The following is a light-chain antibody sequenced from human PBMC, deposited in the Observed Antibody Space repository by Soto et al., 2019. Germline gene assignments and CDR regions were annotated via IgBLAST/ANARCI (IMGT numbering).Light chain of an antibody. V-gene: IGKV3-20*01. CDR3: QRYGSSPWT. CDR2: IAS. Sequence: EIVLTQSPGTLSLSPGERATLSCGASQSVSSNYLAWYQQKPGQAPRLLIFIASSRATGIPDRFSGSGSGTDFTLTISRVEPEDFAVYYCQRYGSSPWTFGQGTKVEIK. CDR1: QSVSSNY. J-gene: IGKJ1*01.